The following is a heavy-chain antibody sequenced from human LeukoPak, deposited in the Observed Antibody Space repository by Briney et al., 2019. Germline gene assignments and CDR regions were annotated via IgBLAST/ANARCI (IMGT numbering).Heavy chain of an antibody. CDR1: GGSISSSSYY. CDR2: IYYSGST. V-gene: IGHV4-39*01. CDR3: ARILYGSGSPYFDY. D-gene: IGHD3-10*01. Sequence: SETLSLTCTVSGGSISSSSYYWGWIRQPPGKGLEWIGSIYYSGSTYYNPSLKSRVTISVDTSKNQFSLKLSSVTAADTAVYYCARILYGSGSPYFDYWGQGTLVTVSS. J-gene: IGHJ4*02.